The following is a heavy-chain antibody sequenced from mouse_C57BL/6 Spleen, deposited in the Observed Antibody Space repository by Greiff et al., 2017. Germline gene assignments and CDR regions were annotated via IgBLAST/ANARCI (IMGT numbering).Heavy chain of an antibody. V-gene: IGHV1-18*01. CDR2: INPNNGGT. CDR3: ARWCTGLDY. J-gene: IGHJ2*01. CDR1: GYTFTDYN. Sequence: VQLQQSGPELVKPGASVKIPCKASGYTFTDYNMDWVKQSHGKSLEWIGDINPNNGGTIYNQKFKGKATLTVDKSSSTAYMELRSLTSEDTAGYYSARWCTGLDYWGQGTPLTVSA. D-gene: IGHD1-1*02.